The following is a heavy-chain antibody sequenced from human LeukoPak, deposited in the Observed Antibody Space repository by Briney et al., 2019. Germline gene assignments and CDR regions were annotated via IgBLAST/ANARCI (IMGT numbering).Heavy chain of an antibody. CDR2: ISSSGSTI. D-gene: IGHD2-15*01. CDR1: GFTFSSYE. CDR3: ARTATRKSWGKHYFDY. Sequence: GAFLRLSCAASGFTFSSYEMNWGRQAPGKGLGWVSYISSSGSTIYYADSVKGRFTISRDNAKNSLYLQMNSLRAEDTAVYYCARTATRKSWGKHYFDYWGQGTLVTVSS. J-gene: IGHJ4*02. V-gene: IGHV3-48*03.